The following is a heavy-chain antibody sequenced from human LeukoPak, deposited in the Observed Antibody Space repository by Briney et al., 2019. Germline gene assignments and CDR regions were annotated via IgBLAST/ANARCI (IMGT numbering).Heavy chain of an antibody. J-gene: IGHJ4*02. CDR1: GFTFSSYT. CDR2: ISSSNSYI. CDR3: ARDLSWSSDY. D-gene: IGHD3-3*01. V-gene: IGHV3-21*01. Sequence: KPGGSLRLSCAASGFTFSSYTMNWVRQAPGKGLEWVSSISSSNSYIHYADSVKGRFTVSRDNAKNSLYLQMDSLRAEDTAVYYCARDLSWSSDYWGQGTLVTVSS.